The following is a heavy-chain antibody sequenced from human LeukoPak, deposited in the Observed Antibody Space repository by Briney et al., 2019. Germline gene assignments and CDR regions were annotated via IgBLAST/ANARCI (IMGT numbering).Heavy chain of an antibody. J-gene: IGHJ4*02. CDR1: GFTFGSYA. Sequence: GGSLRLSCAASGFTFGSYAMSWVRQAPGKGLEWVSAISGSGGNTYYADSVKGRFTISRDNSKNTLYLQMNSLRAEDTAVYYCAKGPLMEVAGTTWVYWGQGTLVTVSS. V-gene: IGHV3-23*01. CDR3: AKGPLMEVAGTTWVY. CDR2: ISGSGGNT. D-gene: IGHD6-19*01.